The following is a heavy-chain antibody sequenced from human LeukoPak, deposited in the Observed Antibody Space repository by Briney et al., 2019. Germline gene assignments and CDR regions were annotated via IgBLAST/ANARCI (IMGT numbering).Heavy chain of an antibody. J-gene: IGHJ5*01. Sequence: ASVKVSCKASGYTFTTYYMHWMRQAPGQGLEWMGWINPNSGGTKYAQKYQGRVTMTRDTSISTAYMELSRLSSDDTAVYYCAKDGYYYDSSGYYPDSWGQGTLVTVSS. V-gene: IGHV1-2*02. D-gene: IGHD3-22*01. CDR2: INPNSGGT. CDR3: AKDGYYYDSSGYYPDS. CDR1: GYTFTTYY.